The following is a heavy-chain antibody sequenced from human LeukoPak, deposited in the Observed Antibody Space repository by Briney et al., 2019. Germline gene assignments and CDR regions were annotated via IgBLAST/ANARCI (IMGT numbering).Heavy chain of an antibody. V-gene: IGHV3-23*01. CDR3: VRDGYCSSSSCPKGTTLDI. CDR2: ISTRGERT. CDR1: RFTFSTYA. J-gene: IGHJ3*02. D-gene: IGHD2-2*03. Sequence: GGSLRLSCAASRFTFSTYAMDGVRQAPGKGLEWVSAISTRGERTFYADSVQGRFTASRDNSKNTLYMQLSSLRAEDTAVYYCVRDGYCSSSSCPKGTTLDIWGQGTMVTVSS.